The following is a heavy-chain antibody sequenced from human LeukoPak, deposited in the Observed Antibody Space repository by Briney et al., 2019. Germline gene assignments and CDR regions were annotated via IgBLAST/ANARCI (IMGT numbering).Heavy chain of an antibody. V-gene: IGHV1-69*05. CDR1: GGTFSSYA. J-gene: IGHJ3*02. Sequence: ASVKVSCKASGGTFSSYAISWVRQAPGQGLEWMGGIIPIFGTANYAQEFQGRVTITTDESTSTAYMELSSLRSEDTAVYYCARVTTIFGVVMNAFDIWGQGTMVTVSS. D-gene: IGHD3-3*01. CDR3: ARVTTIFGVVMNAFDI. CDR2: IIPIFGTA.